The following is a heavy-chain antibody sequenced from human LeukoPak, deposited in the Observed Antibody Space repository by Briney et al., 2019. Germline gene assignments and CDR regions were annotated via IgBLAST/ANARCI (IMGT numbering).Heavy chain of an antibody. Sequence: SETLSLTCTVSGYSISSGYYWSWIRQPPGKGLEWIGYIYYSGSTNYNPSLKSRVTISVDTSKNQFSLKLSSVTAAGTAVYYCARDQWPDGTLYWGQGTLVTVSS. V-gene: IGHV4-61*01. CDR2: IYYSGST. J-gene: IGHJ4*02. D-gene: IGHD1-14*01. CDR1: GYSISSGYY. CDR3: ARDQWPDGTLY.